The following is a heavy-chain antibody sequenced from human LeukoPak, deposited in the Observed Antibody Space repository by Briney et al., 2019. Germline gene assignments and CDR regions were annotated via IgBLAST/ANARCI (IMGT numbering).Heavy chain of an antibody. CDR1: GFTVSSNY. D-gene: IGHD4-11*01. J-gene: IGHJ4*02. V-gene: IGHV3-53*01. CDR3: ARTTAYDF. CDR2: IYSGGST. Sequence: GGSLRLSCAASGFTVSSNYMSWVRQAPGKGLEWVSVIYSGGSTYYADSVKGRFTISRDNSKNTLYLQINSLRAEDTAVHFCARTTAYDFWGQGTLVTVSS.